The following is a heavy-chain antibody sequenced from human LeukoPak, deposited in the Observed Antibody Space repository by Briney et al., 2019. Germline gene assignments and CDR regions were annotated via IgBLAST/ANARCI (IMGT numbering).Heavy chain of an antibody. V-gene: IGHV3-23*01. D-gene: IGHD3-10*01. CDR1: GFTFSSYA. CDR3: AKDPTMVQGVITDY. CDR2: ISGSGGST. J-gene: IGHJ4*02. Sequence: GGSLRLSCAASGFTFSSYAMSWVRQAPGKGLEWVSAISGSGGSTYYADSVKGRFTISRDNSKNTLYLQMNSLRAEDTAVYYCAKDPTMVQGVITDYWGQGTQVTVSS.